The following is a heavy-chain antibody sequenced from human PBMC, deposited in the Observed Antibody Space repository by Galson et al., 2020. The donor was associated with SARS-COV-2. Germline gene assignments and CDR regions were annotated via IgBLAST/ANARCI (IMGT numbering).Heavy chain of an antibody. J-gene: IGHJ5*02. CDR2: IRSKTSGGTA. CDR1: GFAFNRAW. V-gene: IGHV3-15*01. D-gene: IGHD2-21*01. CDR3: TTGSLVFLSASEDP. Sequence: GGSLRLSCTASGFAFNRAWMSWLRQAPGKGPECVGRIRSKTSGGTAEYAAPVKGRFTISRDDSKNTLYMDMSNLQAEDTAVYSCTTGSLVFLSASEDPWGQGTLGTVSS.